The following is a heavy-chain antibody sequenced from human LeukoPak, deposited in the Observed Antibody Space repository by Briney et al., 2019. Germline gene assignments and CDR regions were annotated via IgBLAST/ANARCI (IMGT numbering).Heavy chain of an antibody. CDR3: ARDRIAGPLDY. Sequence: GGSLRLSCAASGFTFSRYGMHWVRQAPGKGLEWVAVISYDGSNKYYADSVKGRFTISRDNSKNTLYLQMNSLRAEDTAVYYCARDRIAGPLDYWGQGTLVTVSS. V-gene: IGHV3-30*03. CDR1: GFTFSRYG. J-gene: IGHJ4*02. D-gene: IGHD6-13*01. CDR2: ISYDGSNK.